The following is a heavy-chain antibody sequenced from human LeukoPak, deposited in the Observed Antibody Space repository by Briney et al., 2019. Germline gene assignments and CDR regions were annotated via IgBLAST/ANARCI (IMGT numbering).Heavy chain of an antibody. D-gene: IGHD5-12*01. CDR1: GFTVSSSY. Sequence: GGSLRLSCAASGFTVSSSYMSWVRQAPGKGLEWVSIIYSGGSTYYADSLKGRFTISRDNSKNTLYLQMNSLRAEDTAVYYCANLARAAFDVWGQGTMVTGSS. V-gene: IGHV3-66*01. CDR3: ANLARAAFDV. CDR2: IYSGGST. J-gene: IGHJ3*01.